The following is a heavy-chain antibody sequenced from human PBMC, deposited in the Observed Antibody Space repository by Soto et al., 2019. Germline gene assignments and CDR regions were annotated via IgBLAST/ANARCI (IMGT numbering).Heavy chain of an antibody. D-gene: IGHD3-3*01. J-gene: IGHJ4*01. CDR3: AKDLVGRFHEFWSGYEY. V-gene: IGHV3-30*18. Sequence: PSWSMRLSCAASGFTSSSYGMHWVRQAPGKGLEWVAVISYDGSNKYYADSVKGRFTISRDNSKNTLYLQMNSLRAEDAALDYWAKDLVGRFHEFWSGYEYWGQG. CDR1: GFTSSSYG. CDR2: ISYDGSNK.